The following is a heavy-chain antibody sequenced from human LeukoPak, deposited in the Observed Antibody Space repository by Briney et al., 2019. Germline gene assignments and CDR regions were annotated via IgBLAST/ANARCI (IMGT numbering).Heavy chain of an antibody. V-gene: IGHV1-69*11. D-gene: IGHD6-6*01. CDR2: INPSGGST. CDR3: ARGRYSSSINSMDV. Sequence: GASVKVSCKASGGTFSSYAISWVRQAPGQGLEWMGIINPSGGSTSYAQKFQGRVTITADESASTAYMELSSLRSEDTAVYYCARGRYSSSINSMDVWGQGTTVTVSS. CDR1: GGTFSSYA. J-gene: IGHJ6*02.